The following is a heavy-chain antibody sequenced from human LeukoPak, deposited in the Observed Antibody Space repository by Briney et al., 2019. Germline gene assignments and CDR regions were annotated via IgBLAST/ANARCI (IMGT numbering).Heavy chain of an antibody. CDR3: ASGGSSWYYFDY. V-gene: IGHV4-34*01. CDR2: INHSGST. CDR1: GGSISSYY. J-gene: IGHJ4*02. D-gene: IGHD6-13*01. Sequence: PSETLSLTCTVSGGSISSYYWSWIRQPPGKGLEWIGEINHSGSTNYNPSLKSRVTISVDTSKNQFSLKLSSVTAADTAVYYCASGGSSWYYFDYWGQGTLVTVSS.